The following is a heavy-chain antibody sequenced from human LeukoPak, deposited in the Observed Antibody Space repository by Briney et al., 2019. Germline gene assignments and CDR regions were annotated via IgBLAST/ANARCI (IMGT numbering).Heavy chain of an antibody. V-gene: IGHV4-34*01. J-gene: IGHJ4*02. CDR1: GGSFSGNY. Sequence: SETLSLTCAVYGGSFSGNYRSWIRQPPGKGLEWIGEINRSGDTHYNPSLKSRVTISVDTSKNQFSLKLSSVTAADTAVYYCASDMNSGSVEMDYWGQGTLVTVSS. D-gene: IGHD1-26*01. CDR3: ASDMNSGSVEMDY. CDR2: INRSGDT.